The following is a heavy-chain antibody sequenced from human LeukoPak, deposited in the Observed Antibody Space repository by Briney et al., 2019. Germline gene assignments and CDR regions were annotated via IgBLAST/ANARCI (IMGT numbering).Heavy chain of an antibody. V-gene: IGHV3-69-1*01. CDR1: GFSLSNYN. CDR3: GRAYYSGDSYYLRY. J-gene: IGHJ4*02. CDR2: IDSSSNT. Sequence: GGSLRLSCAVSGFSLSNYNMIWVRQPPGKGLEWVSSIDSSSNTYYADSVKGRFTISRDNAKSSLYLQMNSLRAEDTAVYYCGRAYYSGDSYYLRYWGQGTLVTVSS. D-gene: IGHD2-21*01.